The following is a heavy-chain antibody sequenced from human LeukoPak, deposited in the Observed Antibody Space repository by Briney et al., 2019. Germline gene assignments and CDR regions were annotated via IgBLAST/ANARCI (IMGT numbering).Heavy chain of an antibody. J-gene: IGHJ5*02. CDR2: IYYSGST. D-gene: IGHD2-21*01. Sequence: SETLSLTCTVSGGSISSSSYYWGWIRQPPGKGLEWIGSIYYSGSTYYNPSLKSRVTISVDTSKNQFSLKLSSVTAADTAVYYCARSRGVVNGGLVTPNWFDPWGQGTLVTVSS. CDR1: GGSISSSSYY. V-gene: IGHV4-39*07. CDR3: ARSRGVVNGGLVTPNWFDP.